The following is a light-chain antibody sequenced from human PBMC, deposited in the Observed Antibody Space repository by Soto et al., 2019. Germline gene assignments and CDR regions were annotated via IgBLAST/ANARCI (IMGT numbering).Light chain of an antibody. CDR1: QGISTY. CDR3: QQLNGYQLT. V-gene: IGKV1-9*01. Sequence: DIQLTQSPSFLSASAGDRVTITCRASQGISTYLAWYQQKPGKAPKLLIYSASTLQSGVPSRFSGSGSGTELTLKIKSLQPEDFATYYCQQLNGYQLTFGGGTKVEIK. CDR2: SAS. J-gene: IGKJ4*01.